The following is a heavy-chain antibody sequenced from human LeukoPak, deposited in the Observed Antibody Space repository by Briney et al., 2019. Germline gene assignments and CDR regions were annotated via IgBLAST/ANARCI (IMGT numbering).Heavy chain of an antibody. CDR1: GFTFNDYY. D-gene: IGHD6-13*01. V-gene: IGHV3-11*04. CDR3: ARDRGSSTGLDY. J-gene: IGHJ4*02. CDR2: INIGGTNT. Sequence: PGGSLRLSCAASGFTFNDYYMSWIRQAPGKGLEWLSYINIGGTNTHYADSVKGRFTISRDNAKNSLYLQMNSLRAEDTAVYYCARDRGSSTGLDYWGQGTLVTVSS.